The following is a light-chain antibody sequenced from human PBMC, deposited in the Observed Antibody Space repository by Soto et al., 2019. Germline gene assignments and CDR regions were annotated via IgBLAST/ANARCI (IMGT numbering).Light chain of an antibody. Sequence: DIQMTQSPSTLSASVGDRVAITCRASQSINNWLAWYQLKPGKAPKLLIYKASSLESGVPSRFSGSGSGTEFTLTISSLQPDDFATYYCQQYNSYGTFGQGTKVDIK. CDR3: QQYNSYGT. J-gene: IGKJ1*01. V-gene: IGKV1-5*03. CDR2: KAS. CDR1: QSINNW.